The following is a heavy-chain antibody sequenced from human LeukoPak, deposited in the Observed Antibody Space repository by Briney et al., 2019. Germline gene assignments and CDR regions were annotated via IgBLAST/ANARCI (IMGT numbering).Heavy chain of an antibody. CDR3: ARGGYGSGSPRDYFDY. CDR2: INWNGGST. Sequence: GGSLRLSCAASGFTVSSNYMSWVRQAPGKGLEWVSGINWNGGSTGYADSVKGRFTISRDNAKNSLYLQMNSLRAEDTALYYCARGGYGSGSPRDYFDYWGQGTLVTVSS. J-gene: IGHJ4*02. CDR1: GFTVSSNY. V-gene: IGHV3-20*04. D-gene: IGHD3-10*01.